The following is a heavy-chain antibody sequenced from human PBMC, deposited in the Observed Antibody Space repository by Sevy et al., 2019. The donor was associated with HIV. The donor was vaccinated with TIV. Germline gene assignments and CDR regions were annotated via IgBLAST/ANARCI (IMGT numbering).Heavy chain of an antibody. J-gene: IGHJ3*02. Sequence: GGSLRLSCAASGFTFSSYDTHWVRQATGKGLEWVSAIGTAGDTYYPGSVKGRFTISRENAKNSLYLQMNSLRAGDTAVYYCARGPMVRGVIYAFDIWGQGTMVTVSS. CDR3: ARGPMVRGVIYAFDI. CDR1: GFTFSSYD. D-gene: IGHD3-10*01. CDR2: IGTAGDT. V-gene: IGHV3-13*01.